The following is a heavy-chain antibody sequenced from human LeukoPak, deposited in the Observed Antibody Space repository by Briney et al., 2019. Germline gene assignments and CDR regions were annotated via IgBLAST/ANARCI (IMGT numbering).Heavy chain of an antibody. CDR3: ARHAGGKGDYFDH. D-gene: IGHD4-23*01. Sequence: ASVKVSCKASGYSFTRYTISWVRQAPGQGLEWMGWISAYNGNTNYAQKVLGRVTMTTDTSTSTAYMELRSLRSDDTAVYYCARHAGGKGDYFDHWGQGTLVTVSS. CDR1: GYSFTRYT. CDR2: ISAYNGNT. V-gene: IGHV1-18*01. J-gene: IGHJ4*02.